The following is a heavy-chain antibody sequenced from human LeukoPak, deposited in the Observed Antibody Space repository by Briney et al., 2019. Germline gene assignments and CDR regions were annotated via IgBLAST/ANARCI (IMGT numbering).Heavy chain of an antibody. CDR3: TSRNGSGDY. J-gene: IGHJ4*02. Sequence: GGSLRLSCAASGFTFSTYWIHWVRQAPGKGLVWVSRINSDGSSATYADSVKGRFTISRDNAKNTVYLQMNSLRVEDTAVYFCTSRNGSGDYWGQGTPVTVSS. D-gene: IGHD3-10*01. CDR2: INSDGSSA. V-gene: IGHV3-74*01. CDR1: GFTFSTYW.